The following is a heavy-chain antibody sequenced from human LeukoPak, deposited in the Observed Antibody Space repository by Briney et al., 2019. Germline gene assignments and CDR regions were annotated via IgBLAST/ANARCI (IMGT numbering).Heavy chain of an antibody. CDR1: GGTFSSYA. D-gene: IGHD6-19*01. CDR2: IIPIFGTA. J-gene: IGHJ4*02. Sequence: ASVKVSCKASGGTFSSYAIRWVRQAPGQGLEWMGRIIPIFGTANYAQKFQGRVTITTDESTSTAYMELSSLSSEDTAVYYCAREVAGDWYFDYWGQGTLVTVSS. CDR3: AREVAGDWYFDY. V-gene: IGHV1-69*05.